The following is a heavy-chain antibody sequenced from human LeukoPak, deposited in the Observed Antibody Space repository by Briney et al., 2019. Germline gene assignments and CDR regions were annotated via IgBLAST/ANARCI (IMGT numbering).Heavy chain of an antibody. V-gene: IGHV4-39*01. Sequence: LETLSLTCTVSGGSISSSSYYWGWIRQPPGKGLEWIGSIYYSGSTYYNPSLKSRVTISVDTSKNQFSLKLSSVTAADTAVYYCASYYDFWSASYYYYGMDVWGQGTTVTVSS. CDR2: IYYSGST. CDR1: GGSISSSSYY. D-gene: IGHD3-3*01. J-gene: IGHJ6*02. CDR3: ASYYDFWSASYYYYGMDV.